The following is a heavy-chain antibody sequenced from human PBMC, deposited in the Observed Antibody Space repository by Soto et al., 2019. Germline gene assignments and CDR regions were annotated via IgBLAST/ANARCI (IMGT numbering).Heavy chain of an antibody. Sequence: SETLSLTCTVSGGSISSYYWSWIRQPPGKGLEWIGYIYYSGSTNYNPSLKSRVTISVDTSKNQFSLKLSSVTAADTAVYYCARDMVRGVVDGFEFDPWGQGTLVTVSS. J-gene: IGHJ5*02. CDR3: ARDMVRGVVDGFEFDP. V-gene: IGHV4-59*01. D-gene: IGHD3-10*01. CDR1: GGSISSYY. CDR2: IYYSGST.